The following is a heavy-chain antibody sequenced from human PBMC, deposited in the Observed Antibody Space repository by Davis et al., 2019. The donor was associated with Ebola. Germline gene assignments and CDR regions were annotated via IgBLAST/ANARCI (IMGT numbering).Heavy chain of an antibody. V-gene: IGHV3-48*01. CDR1: GFTFSSYS. J-gene: IGHJ6*04. Sequence: GGSLRLSCAASGFTFSSYSMNWVRQAPGKGLEWVSYISSSGSSLYYADSVKGRFTISRDNSKNMLYLQMNSLRAEDTAVYYCARDRGPGSGYYTDYGMDVWGKGTTVTVSS. CDR3: ARDRGPGSGYYTDYGMDV. D-gene: IGHD3-3*01. CDR2: ISSSGSSL.